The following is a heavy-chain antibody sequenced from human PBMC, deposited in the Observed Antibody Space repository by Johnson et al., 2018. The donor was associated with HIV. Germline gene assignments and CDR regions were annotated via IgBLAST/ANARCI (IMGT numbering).Heavy chain of an antibody. CDR1: GFTVSNNY. CDR3: ARDVTKDAFDI. CDR2: ISSSGSTP. Sequence: VQLVESGGGLVQPGGSLRLSCAASGFTVSNNYMHWVRQAPGKGLEWVSYISSSGSTPYYADSLKGRFTISRDNSKNTRYLQMNSLRAEDTAVYYCARDVTKDAFDIWGQGTMVTVSS. J-gene: IGHJ3*02. V-gene: IGHV3-48*01. D-gene: IGHD4-17*01.